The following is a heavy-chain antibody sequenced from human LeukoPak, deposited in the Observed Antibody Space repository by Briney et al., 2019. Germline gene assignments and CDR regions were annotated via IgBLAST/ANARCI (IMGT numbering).Heavy chain of an antibody. J-gene: IGHJ4*02. V-gene: IGHV4-61*02. D-gene: IGHD5-18*01. CDR2: IHTSGST. CDR3: AREGGYSYGDAPLHFDY. Sequence: PSETLSLTCTVSGGYISSGGFYWSWIRQPAGKGLEWIGRIHTSGSTNYNPSLKSRVTISVDTSKNQFSLKLSSVTATDTAVYYCAREGGYSYGDAPLHFDYWGQGTLVTVSS. CDR1: GGYISSGGFY.